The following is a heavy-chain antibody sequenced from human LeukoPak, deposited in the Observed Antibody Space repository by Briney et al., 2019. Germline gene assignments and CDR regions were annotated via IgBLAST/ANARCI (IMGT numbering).Heavy chain of an antibody. Sequence: SVKVSCKASGGTFSSYAISWVRQAPGQGLEWMGGIIPIFGTANYAQKFQGRVTITADESTSTAYMELSSLRSEYTAVYYCATPGRYCSSTSCYGGYFDYWGQGTLVTVSS. CDR2: IIPIFGTA. V-gene: IGHV1-69*13. CDR1: GGTFSSYA. CDR3: ATPGRYCSSTSCYGGYFDY. D-gene: IGHD2-2*01. J-gene: IGHJ4*02.